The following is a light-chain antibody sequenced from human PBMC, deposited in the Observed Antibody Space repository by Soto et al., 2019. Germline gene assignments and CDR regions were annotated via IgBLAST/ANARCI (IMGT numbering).Light chain of an antibody. CDR1: SGDVGGYDY. CDR2: EVT. J-gene: IGLJ1*01. Sequence: QSVLTQPASVSGSPGQWIAISCTGTSGDVGGYDYVSWYQQHPDKAPKLMIYEVTKRPSWVSNRFSGSKSGNTASLTISGLQPEDEADYYCSSHTSGSTRVFGSGTKVTVL. CDR3: SSHTSGSTRV. V-gene: IGLV2-14*01.